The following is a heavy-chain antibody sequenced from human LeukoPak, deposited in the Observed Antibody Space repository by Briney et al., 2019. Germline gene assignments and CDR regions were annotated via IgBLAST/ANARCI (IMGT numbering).Heavy chain of an antibody. J-gene: IGHJ4*02. CDR1: GFSFTGSA. CDR2: IRRKGNDYAT. CDR3: ARLGGSPPYFDY. V-gene: IGHV3-73*01. Sequence: GGSLRLSCAASGFSFTGSAIHWVRQASGKGLEWVGHIRRKGNDYATAYTASVKGRFTISRDDSKNTAFLQMDSLKTEDAAVYFCARLGGSPPYFDYWGQGTLVTVSS. D-gene: IGHD3-16*01.